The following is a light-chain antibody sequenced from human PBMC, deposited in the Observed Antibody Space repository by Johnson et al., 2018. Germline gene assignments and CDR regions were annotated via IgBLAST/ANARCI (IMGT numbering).Light chain of an antibody. CDR1: SSNIGNNY. Sequence: VLTQPPSVSAAPGQKVTISCSGSSSNIGNNYVSWYQQLPGTAPKLLIYENNKRPSGIPDRFSGSKSGTSATLGITGLQTGDEADYYCGTWDSSLSAGNVFGTVTKVTVL. V-gene: IGLV1-51*02. CDR2: ENN. CDR3: GTWDSSLSAGNV. J-gene: IGLJ1*01.